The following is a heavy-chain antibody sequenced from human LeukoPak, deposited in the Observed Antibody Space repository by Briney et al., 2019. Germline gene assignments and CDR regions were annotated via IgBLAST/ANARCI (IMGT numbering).Heavy chain of an antibody. D-gene: IGHD3-16*01. Sequence: GGSLRLSCAASGFTFSSYWMHWVRQAPGKGLVWVSRINTDGSSTSYADSVKGRFTISRDNAKNTLYLQMNSLRAEDTAVYYCARGKYYDYVWGSYPTPPYYFDYWGQGTLVTVSS. J-gene: IGHJ4*02. CDR3: ARGKYYDYVWGSYPTPPYYFDY. V-gene: IGHV3-74*01. CDR1: GFTFSSYW. CDR2: INTDGSST.